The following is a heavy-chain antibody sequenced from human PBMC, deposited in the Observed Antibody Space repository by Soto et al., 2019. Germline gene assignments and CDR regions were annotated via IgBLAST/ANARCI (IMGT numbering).Heavy chain of an antibody. CDR2: IKHDGNEK. CDR3: VRATRSWGHYYFHGLDV. D-gene: IGHD3-16*01. CDR1: GFMFGTYW. J-gene: IGHJ6*02. V-gene: IGHV3-7*01. Sequence: EERLAESGGDVAQSGGPLRLSCAATGFMFGTYWMSWVRQAPGKGLEWVANIKHDGNEKDYGDSVRGRFTVSRDNVKDVLPLDMSSLRGEDTGVYFCVRATRSWGHYYFHGLDVWGQGTTVTV.